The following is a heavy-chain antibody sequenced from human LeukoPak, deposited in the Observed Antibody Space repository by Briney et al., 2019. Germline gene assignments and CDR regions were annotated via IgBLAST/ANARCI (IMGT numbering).Heavy chain of an antibody. CDR3: AGEGGCSSTSCAYLDY. V-gene: IGHV1-46*01. CDR1: GYTFTSYY. D-gene: IGHD2-2*01. J-gene: IGHJ4*02. Sequence: ASVKVSRKASGYTFTSYYMHWVRQAPGQGLEWMGIINPSGGSTSYAQKLQGRVTMTRDTSTSTVYMDLSSLRSEDTAVYYCAGEGGCSSTSCAYLDYWGQGTLVTVSS. CDR2: INPSGGST.